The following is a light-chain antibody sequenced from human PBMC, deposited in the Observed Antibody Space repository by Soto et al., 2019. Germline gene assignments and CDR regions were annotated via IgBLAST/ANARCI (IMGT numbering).Light chain of an antibody. CDR1: QSVSNY. J-gene: IGKJ5*01. Sequence: IVMTQSPATLSLSPGERATLSCTPSQSVSNYLAWYQQKPGQAPRLLIYGASARATDIPARFSGSGSGTAFTLSISRLEHADFAVYFCHHYGTSPTFGQGTRLEIK. CDR3: HHYGTSPT. V-gene: IGKV3-20*01. CDR2: GAS.